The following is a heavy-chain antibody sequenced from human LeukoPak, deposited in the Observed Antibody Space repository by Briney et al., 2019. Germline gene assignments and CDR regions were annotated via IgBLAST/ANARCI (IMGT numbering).Heavy chain of an antibody. CDR3: ARQGADGYNSHDY. Sequence: PSETLSLTCTVSGGSINSSSYYWGWIRQPPGKGLEWIGSIYYSGSTYYNPSLKSRVTISVDTSKNQFSLKLSSVTAADTAVYYCARQGADGYNSHDYWGQGTLVTVSS. CDR2: IYYSGST. CDR1: GGSINSSSYY. J-gene: IGHJ4*02. V-gene: IGHV4-39*01. D-gene: IGHD5-24*01.